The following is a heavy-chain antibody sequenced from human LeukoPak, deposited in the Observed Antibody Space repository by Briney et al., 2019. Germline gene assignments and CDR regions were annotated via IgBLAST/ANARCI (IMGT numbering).Heavy chain of an antibody. CDR3: AREGSRSDEAFEI. J-gene: IGHJ3*02. Sequence: GGSLRLSCAASGFIFDNYDMNWVRQVAGKGLEWVAGINWNGGTTRYGDSVRGRFTASRDSAKNSLYLQMNSLRAEDTAVYYCAREGSRSDEAFEITGPGELFIVSS. D-gene: IGHD1-26*01. CDR2: INWNGGTT. V-gene: IGHV3-20*04. CDR1: GFIFDNYD.